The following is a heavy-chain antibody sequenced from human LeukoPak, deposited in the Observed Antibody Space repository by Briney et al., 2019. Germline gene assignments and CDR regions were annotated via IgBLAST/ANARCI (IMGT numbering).Heavy chain of an antibody. CDR2: ISSSGSTI. CDR1: GFTFSSYE. CDR3: ARDILGWNDVDYFDY. V-gene: IGHV3-48*03. Sequence: GGSLRLSCAASGFTFSSYEMNWDRQAPGKGLEWVSYISSSGSTIYYADSVKGRFTIPRDNAKNSLYLQMNSLRAEDTAVYYCARDILGWNDVDYFDYWGQGTLVTVSS. J-gene: IGHJ4*02. D-gene: IGHD1-1*01.